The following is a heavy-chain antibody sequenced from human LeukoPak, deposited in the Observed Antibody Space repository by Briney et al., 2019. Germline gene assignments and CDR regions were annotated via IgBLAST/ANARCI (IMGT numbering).Heavy chain of an antibody. D-gene: IGHD3-3*01. CDR3: ARAPIFGVVTDAFDI. CDR2: ISGSGGST. J-gene: IGHJ3*02. CDR1: GFTFSSYA. V-gene: IGHV3-23*01. Sequence: GGSLRLSCAASGFTFSSYAMSWVRQAPGKGLEWVSAISGSGGSTYYADSVKGRFTISRDNSKNTLYLQMNSLRAEDTAVYYCARAPIFGVVTDAFDIWGQGTMVTVSS.